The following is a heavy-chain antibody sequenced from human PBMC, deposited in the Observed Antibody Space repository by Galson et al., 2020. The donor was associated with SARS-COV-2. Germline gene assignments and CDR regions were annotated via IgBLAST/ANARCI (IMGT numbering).Heavy chain of an antibody. CDR3: ARETIVVVPAAYPYYYGMDV. CDR1: GGSISSGGYY. CDR2: LYYSGST. V-gene: IGHV4-31*03. D-gene: IGHD2-2*01. J-gene: IGHJ6*02. Sequence: TCTVSGGSISSGGYYWSWIRQHPGKGLEWIGYLYYSGSTYYNPSLKSRVTISVDTSKNQFSLKLSSVTAADTAVYYCARETIVVVPAAYPYYYGMDVWGQGTTVTVSS.